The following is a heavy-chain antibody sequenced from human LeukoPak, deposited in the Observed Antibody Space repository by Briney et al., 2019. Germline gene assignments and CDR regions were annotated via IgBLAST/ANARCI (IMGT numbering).Heavy chain of an antibody. CDR2: IYYSGST. D-gene: IGHD6-19*01. CDR1: GGSFSGYY. Sequence: SETLSLTCAVYGGSFSGYYWSWIRQPPGKGLEWIGYIYYSGSTNYNPSLKSRVTISVDTSKNQFSLKLSSVTAADTAVYYCARDYSSGWYNWGQGTLVTVSS. CDR3: ARDYSSGWYN. V-gene: IGHV4-59*12. J-gene: IGHJ4*02.